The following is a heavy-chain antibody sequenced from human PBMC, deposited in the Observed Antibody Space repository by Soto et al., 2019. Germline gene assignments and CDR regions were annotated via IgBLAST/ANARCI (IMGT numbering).Heavy chain of an antibody. V-gene: IGHV3-23*04. CDR1: GFTLSSYA. Sequence: VQLVQSGAEVKKPGSSVKVSCKASGFTLSSYAMSWVRQAPGKGLEWVSAITGSGAGTYYADSVKGRFTISRDNSKNTLYLQMNSLRADDTALYYCAKYTSGWDFDYWGQGTLVTVSS. CDR2: ITGSGAGT. D-gene: IGHD6-19*01. J-gene: IGHJ4*02. CDR3: AKYTSGWDFDY.